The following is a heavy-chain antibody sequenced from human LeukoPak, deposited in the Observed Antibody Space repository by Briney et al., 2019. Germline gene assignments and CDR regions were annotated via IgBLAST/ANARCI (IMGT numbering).Heavy chain of an antibody. CDR2: ISSNGGST. CDR3: VKGFGYCSSTSCYGNWFDP. D-gene: IGHD2-2*01. CDR1: GFTFSSYA. J-gene: IGHJ5*02. Sequence: GGSLRLSCSASGFTFSSYAMHWVRQAPGKGLKYVSAISSNGGSTYYADSVKGRFTISRDNSKNTLYLQMSSLRAEDTAVYYCVKGFGYCSSTSCYGNWFDPGGQGTLVTVSS. V-gene: IGHV3-64D*06.